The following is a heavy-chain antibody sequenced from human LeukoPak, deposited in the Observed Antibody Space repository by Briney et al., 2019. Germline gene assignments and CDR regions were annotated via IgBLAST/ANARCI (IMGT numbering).Heavy chain of an antibody. CDR2: ISGSAHST. V-gene: IGHV3-23*01. CDR3: ARNTSGFKLGHAFDI. Sequence: GGSLRLSCAASGFTFSSYAMTWVRQAPGKGLEWISAISGSAHSTSYADSVKGRFTISRDNSKNTLYLQMNSLTAEDTAIYYCARNTSGFKLGHAFDIWGQGTMVTVSS. J-gene: IGHJ3*02. CDR1: GFTFSSYA. D-gene: IGHD3-22*01.